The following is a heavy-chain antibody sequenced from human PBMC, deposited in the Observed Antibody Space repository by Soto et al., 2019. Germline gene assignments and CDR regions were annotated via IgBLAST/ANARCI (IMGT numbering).Heavy chain of an antibody. J-gene: IGHJ4*02. CDR1: GFTVSNNY. Sequence: GGSLRLSCAASGFTVSNNYMSWVRQAPGRGLEWVSVIYSDGSTYYADSVKGRFTISRDNSKNTLYLRMNSLRAEDTAVYFCARGDYYDSSLDYWGQGTLVTVSS. D-gene: IGHD3-22*01. CDR3: ARGDYYDSSLDY. CDR2: IYSDGST. V-gene: IGHV3-53*01.